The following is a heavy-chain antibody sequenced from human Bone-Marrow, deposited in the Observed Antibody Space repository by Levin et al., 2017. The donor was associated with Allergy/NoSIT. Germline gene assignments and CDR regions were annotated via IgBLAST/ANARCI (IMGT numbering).Heavy chain of an antibody. V-gene: IGHV3-21*01. CDR2: ISSSSSYI. Sequence: GESLKISCAASGFTFSSYSMNWVRQAPGKGLEWVSSISSSSSYIYYADSVKGRFTISRDNAKNSLYLQMNSLRAEDTAVYYCARDVGYCSSTSCYTAGRFYYYYGMDVWGQGTTVTVSS. D-gene: IGHD2-2*02. CDR1: GFTFSSYS. J-gene: IGHJ6*02. CDR3: ARDVGYCSSTSCYTAGRFYYYYGMDV.